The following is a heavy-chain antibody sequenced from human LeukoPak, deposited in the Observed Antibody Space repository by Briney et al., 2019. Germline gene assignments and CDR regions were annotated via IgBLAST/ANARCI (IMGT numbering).Heavy chain of an antibody. Sequence: GGSLRLSCAASGFTFSSYSMNWVRQAPGKGLEWVSSISSSSSYIYYADSVKGRFTISRDNAKNSLYLQMNSLRAEDTAVHYCARDDVVVVPAAIEYYYYHMDVWGKGTTVTVSS. CDR3: ARDDVVVVPAAIEYYYYHMDV. V-gene: IGHV3-21*01. J-gene: IGHJ6*03. CDR1: GFTFSSYS. CDR2: ISSSSSYI. D-gene: IGHD2-2*02.